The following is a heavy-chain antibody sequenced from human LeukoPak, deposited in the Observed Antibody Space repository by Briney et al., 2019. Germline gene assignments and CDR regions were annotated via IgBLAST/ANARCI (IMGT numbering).Heavy chain of an antibody. CDR2: IYHSGST. D-gene: IGHD6-13*01. CDR3: ASGTSWYVVDY. J-gene: IGHJ4*02. Sequence: SETLSLTCSVSGGPISTYFWSWIRQPPAKGLEWIGYIYHSGSTNYNPSLKSRVTISVDTSKNQFSLQLSSVTPADTAVYFCASGTSWYVVDYWGQGTLVTVSS. V-gene: IGHV4-59*01. CDR1: GGPISTYF.